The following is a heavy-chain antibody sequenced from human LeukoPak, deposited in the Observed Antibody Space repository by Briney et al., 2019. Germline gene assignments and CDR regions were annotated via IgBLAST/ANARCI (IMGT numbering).Heavy chain of an antibody. D-gene: IGHD6-13*01. CDR3: ARGLRREQQLLRAFDY. Sequence: GASVSVSCKASGYTFTNYDINWVRQASGQGLEWMGWMNPNSGNTGSAQKFQGRVTMTSNTSISTAYMELSSLRSEDTAVYYCARGLRREQQLLRAFDYWGQGTPVTVSS. CDR2: MNPNSGNT. V-gene: IGHV1-8*01. CDR1: GYTFTNYD. J-gene: IGHJ4*02.